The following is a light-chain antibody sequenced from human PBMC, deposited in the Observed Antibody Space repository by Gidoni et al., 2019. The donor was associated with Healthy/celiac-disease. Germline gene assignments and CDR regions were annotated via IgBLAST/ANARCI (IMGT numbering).Light chain of an antibody. V-gene: IGLV2-14*03. CDR1: SSDVGGYNY. CDR3: SSYTSSSTLNWV. J-gene: IGLJ3*02. CDR2: DVS. Sequence: QPALTQPASVSVSPGQSITISCTGTSSDVGGYNYVSWYQQPPGKAPKLMIYDVSNRPSGVSNRFSGSKSGNTASLTISGLQAEDEADYYCSSYTSSSTLNWVFGGGTKLTVL.